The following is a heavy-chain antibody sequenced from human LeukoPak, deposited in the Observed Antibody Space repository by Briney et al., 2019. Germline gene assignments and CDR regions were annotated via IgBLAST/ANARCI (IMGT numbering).Heavy chain of an antibody. CDR3: AREGNGLRFLERLPYFDY. J-gene: IGHJ4*02. V-gene: IGHV1-3*01. CDR2: INAGNGNT. CDR1: GYTFTSYA. Sequence: ASVKVSCKASGYTFTSYAMHWVRQAPGQRLEWMGWINAGNGNTKYSQKFQGRVTITRDTSASTAYMELSSLRSEDTAVYYCAREGNGLRFLERLPYFDYWGQGTLVTVSS. D-gene: IGHD3-3*01.